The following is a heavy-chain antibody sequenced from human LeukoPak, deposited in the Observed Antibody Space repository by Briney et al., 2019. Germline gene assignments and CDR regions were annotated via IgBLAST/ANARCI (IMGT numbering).Heavy chain of an antibody. CDR2: INPNSGGT. J-gene: IGHJ6*02. CDR3: ARGPTVVVVAARYYYYGMDV. V-gene: IGHV1-2*02. CDR1: GYTFTGYY. D-gene: IGHD2-15*01. Sequence: ASVKVSCKASGYTFTGYYMHWVRQAPGQGLEWMGWINPNSGGTNYAQKFQGRVTMTRDTSISTAYMELSRLGSDDTAVYYCARGPTVVVVAARYYYYGMDVWGQGTTVTVSS.